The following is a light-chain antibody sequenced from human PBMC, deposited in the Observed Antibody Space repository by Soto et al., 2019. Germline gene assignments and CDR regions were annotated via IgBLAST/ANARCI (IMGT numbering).Light chain of an antibody. V-gene: IGLV2-8*01. CDR1: SSDVGAYKY. Sequence: QSALTQPPSASGSPGQSVTISCTGTSSDVGAYKYVSWYQQYPGKAPKLMIYEVSRRPSGVPDRFSVSKSGNTASLTVSGRQAEGAAEYYCTSYVGSNIWVFGGGTKLTVL. CDR3: TSYVGSNIWV. CDR2: EVS. J-gene: IGLJ3*02.